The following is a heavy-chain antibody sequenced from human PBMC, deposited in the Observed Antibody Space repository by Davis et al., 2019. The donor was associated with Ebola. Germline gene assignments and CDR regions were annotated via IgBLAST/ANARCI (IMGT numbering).Heavy chain of an antibody. CDR2: IKQDGSEK. D-gene: IGHD2-2*02. J-gene: IGHJ6*02. V-gene: IGHV3-7*01. CDR1: GFTFSSYE. CDR3: ARDLYLGSWNYYGMDV. Sequence: GESLKISCAASGFTFSSYEMNWVRQAPGKGLEWVANIKQDGSEKYYVDSVKGRFTISRDNAKNSLYLQMNSLRAEDTAVYYCARDLYLGSWNYYGMDVWGQGTTVTVSS.